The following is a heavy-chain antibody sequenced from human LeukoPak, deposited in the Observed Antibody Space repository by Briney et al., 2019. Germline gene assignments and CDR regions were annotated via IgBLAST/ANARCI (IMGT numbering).Heavy chain of an antibody. CDR3: ARANDPLNRFLGWPSFDY. CDR2: IIPIFGTA. CDR1: GGTFSSYA. Sequence: GASVKVSCKASGGTFSSYAISWVRQAPGQGLEWMGGIIPIFGTANYAQKFQGRVTITTDESTSTAYMELSSLRSEDTAVYYCARANDPLNRFLGWPSFDYWGQGTLVTVSS. J-gene: IGHJ4*02. D-gene: IGHD3-3*01. V-gene: IGHV1-69*05.